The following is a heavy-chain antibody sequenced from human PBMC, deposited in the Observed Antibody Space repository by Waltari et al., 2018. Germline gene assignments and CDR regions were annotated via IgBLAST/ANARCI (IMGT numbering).Heavy chain of an antibody. D-gene: IGHD6-25*01. CDR2: IYTSGST. Sequence: QVQLQESGPGLVKPSETLSLTCTVSGGSISSYYWSWIRQPAGKGLGWIGRIYTSGSTNYNPSLKSRVTMSVDTSKNQFSLKLSSVTAADTAVYYCARDGTVYSSACKTYCYYGMDVWGQGTTVTVSS. CDR1: GGSISSYY. V-gene: IGHV4-4*07. J-gene: IGHJ6*02. CDR3: ARDGTVYSSACKTYCYYGMDV.